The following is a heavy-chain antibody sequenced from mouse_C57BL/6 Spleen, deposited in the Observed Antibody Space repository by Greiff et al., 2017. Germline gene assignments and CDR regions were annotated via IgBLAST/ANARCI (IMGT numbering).Heavy chain of an antibody. CDR3: ARYGNYVRWYFDV. CDR2: IHPNSGST. Sequence: VQLQQPGAELVKPGASVKLSCKASGYTFTSYWMHWVKQRPGQGLEWIGMIHPNSGSTNYNEKFKSKDTLTVDKSSSTAYMQLSSLTSEDSAVYYCARYGNYVRWYFDVWGTGTTVTVSS. J-gene: IGHJ1*03. D-gene: IGHD2-1*01. CDR1: GYTFTSYW. V-gene: IGHV1-64*01.